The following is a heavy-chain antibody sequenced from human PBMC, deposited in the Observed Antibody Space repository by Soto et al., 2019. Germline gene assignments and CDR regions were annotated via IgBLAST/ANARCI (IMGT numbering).Heavy chain of an antibody. D-gene: IGHD3-9*01. Sequence: KTSETLSLTCTVSGGSINNGRCYWSWIRQPPGKGLEWIGYIYYSGSTYYNPSLKSRVTISLDTSENQFSLQLNSVTAEDTAVYYCARDNRYDILTGSYCYHGMDVWGQGTTVTVSS. CDR1: GGSINNGRCY. CDR3: ARDNRYDILTGSYCYHGMDV. CDR2: IYYSGST. V-gene: IGHV4-30-4*01. J-gene: IGHJ6*02.